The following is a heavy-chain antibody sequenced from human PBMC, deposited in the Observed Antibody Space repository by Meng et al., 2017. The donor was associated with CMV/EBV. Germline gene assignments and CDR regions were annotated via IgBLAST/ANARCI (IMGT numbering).Heavy chain of an antibody. Sequence: GESLKISCAASGFTFSSYEMNWVRQAPGKGLEWVSYISSSGSTIYYADSVKGRFTISRDNAKNSLYLQMNSLRAEDTAVYYCARSSSWYFQTDYYYYGMDVRGQGTTVTVSS. V-gene: IGHV3-48*03. CDR2: ISSSGSTI. D-gene: IGHD6-13*01. J-gene: IGHJ6*02. CDR1: GFTFSSYE. CDR3: ARSSSWYFQTDYYYYGMDV.